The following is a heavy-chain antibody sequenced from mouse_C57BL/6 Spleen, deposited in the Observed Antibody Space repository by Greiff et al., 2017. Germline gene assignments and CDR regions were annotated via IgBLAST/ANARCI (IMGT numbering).Heavy chain of an antibody. D-gene: IGHD2-4*01. J-gene: IGHJ2*01. CDR1: GYTFTDYN. CDR3: AREPDYDGYYFDY. CDR2: INPNNGGT. V-gene: IGHV1-22*01. Sequence: EVQLQQSGPELVKPGASVKMSCKASGYTFTDYNMHWVKQSHGKSLEWIGYINPNNGGTSYNQKFKGKAPLTVNKSSSPAYMELRSLTSEDSAVYYCAREPDYDGYYFDYWGQGTTLTVSS.